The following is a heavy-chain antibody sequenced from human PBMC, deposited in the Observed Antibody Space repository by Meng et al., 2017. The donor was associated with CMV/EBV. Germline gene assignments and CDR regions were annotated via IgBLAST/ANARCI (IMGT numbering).Heavy chain of an antibody. Sequence: AFSLCTICVSLSWIHSPRRAALKWLALVYWNIDERYDPSLKGRVAVTKDTSKNQVVLTVTNMDPIDTATYYCAHSVEDFGVNHDFDYWGQGTLVTVSS. D-gene: IGHD3-3*01. J-gene: IGHJ4*02. CDR1: AFSLCTICVS. CDR2: VYWNIDE. V-gene: IGHV2-5*01. CDR3: AHSVEDFGVNHDFDY.